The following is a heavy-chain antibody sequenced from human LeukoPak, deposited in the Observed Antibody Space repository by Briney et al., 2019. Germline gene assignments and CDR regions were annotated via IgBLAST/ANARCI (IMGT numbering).Heavy chain of an antibody. CDR2: INTDGSSP. CDR1: GFTFSAYW. J-gene: IGHJ4*02. Sequence: GSLRLSCAASGFTFSAYWMHWVRQAPGKGLVWVSRINTDGSSPTYAASVKGRFTISRDNAKNTLYLQMNSLRAEDTAVYYCASLRRDGYNYNYWGQGTLVTVSS. V-gene: IGHV3-74*01. CDR3: ASLRRDGYNYNY. D-gene: IGHD5-24*01.